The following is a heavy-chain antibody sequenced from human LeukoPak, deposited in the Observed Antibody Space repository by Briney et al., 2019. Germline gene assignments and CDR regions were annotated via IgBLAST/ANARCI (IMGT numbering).Heavy chain of an antibody. CDR2: ISYDGSNK. CDR1: GFTFSSYA. V-gene: IGHV3-30*04. D-gene: IGHD1-14*01. CDR3: ARDGYKLDY. J-gene: IGHJ4*02. Sequence: GGSLRLSCAASGFTFSSYAMHWVRQAPGKGLEWVAVISYDGSNKYYADSVKGRFTISRDNSKNTLYLQMNSLRAEDTAVYYCARDGYKLDYWGQGTLVTVSS.